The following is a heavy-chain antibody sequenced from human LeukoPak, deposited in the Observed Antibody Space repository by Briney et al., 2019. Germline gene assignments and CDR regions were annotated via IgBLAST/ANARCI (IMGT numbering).Heavy chain of an antibody. Sequence: GGSLRLSCAASGFTFSSYWMTWVRQAPGKGLEWVANTKQEGIEKYYVDSVKGRFTILRDNAKNSMYLQMNSLRAEDTAVYYCANPKAGDYYGSGSYYIGNYYFDYWGQGTLVTVSS. J-gene: IGHJ4*02. CDR2: TKQEGIEK. CDR3: ANPKAGDYYGSGSYYIGNYYFDY. D-gene: IGHD3-10*01. CDR1: GFTFSSYW. V-gene: IGHV3-7*03.